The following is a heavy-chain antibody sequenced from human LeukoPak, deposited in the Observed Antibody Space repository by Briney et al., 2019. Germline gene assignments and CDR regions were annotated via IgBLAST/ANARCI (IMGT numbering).Heavy chain of an antibody. CDR2: INPNSGGT. CDR3: ARVVYNWNPYMDV. CDR1: GYTFTGYY. Sequence: GASVKVSRKASGYTFTGYYMHWVRQAPGRGLEWMGWINPNSGGTNYAQKFQGRVTMTRDTSISTAYMELSRLRSDDTAVYYCARVVYNWNPYMDVWGKGTTVTVSS. V-gene: IGHV1-2*02. D-gene: IGHD1-20*01. J-gene: IGHJ6*03.